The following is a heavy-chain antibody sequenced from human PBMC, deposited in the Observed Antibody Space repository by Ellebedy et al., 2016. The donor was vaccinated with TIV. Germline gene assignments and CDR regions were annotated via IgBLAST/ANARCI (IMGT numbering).Heavy chain of an antibody. CDR1: GFTFSSYS. V-gene: IGHV3-30-3*01. J-gene: IGHJ6*02. CDR3: TRYFFTSLSQDYGMDV. Sequence: GESLKISXTASGFTFSSYSMHWVRQAPGKGLEWLAVVSSDGTIRYYADSVKGPFTISRDNSKNTAYLQMNSLKVEDSAVYYCTRYFFTSLSQDYGMDVWGQGTTVTVSS. CDR2: VSSDGTIR. D-gene: IGHD1-14*01.